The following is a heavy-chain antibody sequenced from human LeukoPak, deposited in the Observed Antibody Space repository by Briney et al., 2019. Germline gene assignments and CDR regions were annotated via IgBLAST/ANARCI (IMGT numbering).Heavy chain of an antibody. J-gene: IGHJ4*02. V-gene: IGHV3-23*01. D-gene: IGHD5-18*01. CDR2: ISGSGGST. CDR3: AKDDRIQTRRYSYNY. Sequence: PGGSLRLSCAASGFTFSSYAMSWVRQAPGKGLEWVSTISGSGGSTYYADSVKGRFTISRDNSKNTLYLQMNSLRAEDTAVYYCAKDDRIQTRRYSYNYWGQRTLVTVSS. CDR1: GFTFSSYA.